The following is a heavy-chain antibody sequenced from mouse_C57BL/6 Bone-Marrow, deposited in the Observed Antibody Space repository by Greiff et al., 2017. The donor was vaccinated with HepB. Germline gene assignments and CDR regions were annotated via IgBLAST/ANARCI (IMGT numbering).Heavy chain of an antibody. D-gene: IGHD3-3*01. CDR2: IYPGSGST. CDR1: GYTFTSYW. Sequence: QVQLKQPGAELVKPWASVKMSCKASGYTFTSYWITWVKQRPGQGLEWIGDIYPGSGSTNYNEKFKSKATLTVDTSSSTAYMQLSSLTSEDSAVYYCARGSSFLGAYWGQGTLVTVSA. V-gene: IGHV1-55*01. CDR3: ARGSSFLGAY. J-gene: IGHJ3*01.